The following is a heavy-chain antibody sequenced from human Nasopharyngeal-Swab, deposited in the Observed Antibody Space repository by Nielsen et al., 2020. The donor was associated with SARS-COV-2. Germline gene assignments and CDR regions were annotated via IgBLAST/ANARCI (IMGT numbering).Heavy chain of an antibody. CDR3: ARILTIFGVVASYYFDY. J-gene: IGHJ4*02. Sequence: SETLSLTCTVSGGSISSYYWSWIRQPPGKGLEWIGYIYYSGSTNYHPSLKSRVTISVDTSKNQFSLKLSSVTAADTAVYYCARILTIFGVVASYYFDYWGQGTLVTVSS. D-gene: IGHD3-3*01. CDR2: IYYSGST. CDR1: GGSISSYY. V-gene: IGHV4-59*01.